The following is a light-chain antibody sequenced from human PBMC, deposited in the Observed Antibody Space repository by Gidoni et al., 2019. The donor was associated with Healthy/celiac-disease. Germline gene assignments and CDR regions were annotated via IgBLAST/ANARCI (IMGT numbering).Light chain of an antibody. CDR1: SSDVGGYNY. V-gene: IGLV2-14*03. CDR3: SSYTSSSTVV. CDR2: DVS. Sequence: QSALTQPASVSGSPGQSITLSCTGTSSDVGGYNYVSWYKQHQRKAPKLMIYDVSNRPSGVSNRFSGSKSGNTASLTISGRQAEDEADYYCSSYTSSSTVVFGGGTKLTVL. J-gene: IGLJ2*01.